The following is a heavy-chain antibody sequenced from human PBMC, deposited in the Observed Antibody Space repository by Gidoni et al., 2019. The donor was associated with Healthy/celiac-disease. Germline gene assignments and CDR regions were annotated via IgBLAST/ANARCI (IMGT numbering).Heavy chain of an antibody. CDR3: ARSHLEWLLLIDY. D-gene: IGHD3-3*01. CDR1: GFTFSSYS. Sequence: EVQLVESGGGLVKPGGSLRLSCAASGFTFSSYSMNWVRQAPGKGLEWVSSISSSSSYIYYADSVKGRFTISRDNAKNSLYLQMNSLRAEDTAVYYCARSHLEWLLLIDYWGQGTLVTVSS. J-gene: IGHJ4*02. V-gene: IGHV3-21*01. CDR2: ISSSSSYI.